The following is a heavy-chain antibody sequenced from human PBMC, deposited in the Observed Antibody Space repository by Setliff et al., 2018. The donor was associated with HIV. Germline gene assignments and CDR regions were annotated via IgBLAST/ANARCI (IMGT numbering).Heavy chain of an antibody. D-gene: IGHD5-12*01. CDR2: MHYSGST. Sequence: PSETLSLTCTVSGGSISSGGNYWSWIRQYPGKGLEYIGSMHYSGSTYYNPSLKSRVTISVDTSKNQFSLKLSSVTAADTAVYYCARTWWLRSNWFDPWGQGTLVTVSS. CDR1: GGSISSGGNY. V-gene: IGHV4-39*01. CDR3: ARTWWLRSNWFDP. J-gene: IGHJ5*02.